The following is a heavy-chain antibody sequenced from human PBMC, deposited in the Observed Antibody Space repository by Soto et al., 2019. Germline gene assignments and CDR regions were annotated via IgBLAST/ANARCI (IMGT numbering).Heavy chain of an antibody. D-gene: IGHD2-15*01. Sequence: ASVKVSCKASGYTFTGYYTHWVRQAPGQGLEWMGWINPNSGGTNYAQKFQGRVTMTRDTSISTAYMELSRLRSDDTAVYYCASPLGYCSGGSCPDYWGQGTLVTVSS. V-gene: IGHV1-2*02. J-gene: IGHJ4*02. CDR1: GYTFTGYY. CDR2: INPNSGGT. CDR3: ASPLGYCSGGSCPDY.